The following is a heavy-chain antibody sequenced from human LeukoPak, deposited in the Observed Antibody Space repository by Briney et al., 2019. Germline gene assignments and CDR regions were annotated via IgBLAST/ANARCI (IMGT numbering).Heavy chain of an antibody. D-gene: IGHD4-23*01. V-gene: IGHV1-69*13. CDR1: GGTFSNYA. CDR2: IIPIFGTA. J-gene: IGHJ4*02. Sequence: SVKVSCKASGGTFSNYAVNWVRQAPGQGLEWTGGIIPIFGTAHYAQKFQGRVTITADESTSTAYMELKSLRSEDTAMYYCARGWIAETTVVTPYNYWGQGTLVTVSS. CDR3: ARGWIAETTVVTPYNY.